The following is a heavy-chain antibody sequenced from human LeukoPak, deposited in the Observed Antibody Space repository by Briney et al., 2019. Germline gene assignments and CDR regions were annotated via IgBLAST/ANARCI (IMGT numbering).Heavy chain of an antibody. V-gene: IGHV4-59*08. CDR2: FSYSGST. Sequence: ASETLSLICTVSGGSISNYYWSWIRQPPGKGLEWIGYFSYSGSTNSNPSLKSRVTISVDTSKNQFSLRLNSVTAADTAVYYCARHPYTAMANFDYWGQGTLVIVSS. J-gene: IGHJ4*02. D-gene: IGHD5-18*01. CDR3: ARHPYTAMANFDY. CDR1: GGSISNYY.